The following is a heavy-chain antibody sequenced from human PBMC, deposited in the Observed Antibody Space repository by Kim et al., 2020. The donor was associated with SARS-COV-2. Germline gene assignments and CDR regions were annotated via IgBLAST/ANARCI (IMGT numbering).Heavy chain of an antibody. CDR1: GGSFSGYY. Sequence: SETLSLTCAVYGGSFSGYYWSWIRQPPGKGLEWIGEINHSGSTNYNPSLKSRVTISVDTSKNQFSLKLSSVTAADTAVYYCARGRRYFDWLPHPPFSPLFSYWGQGTLVTVSS. D-gene: IGHD3-9*01. J-gene: IGHJ4*02. V-gene: IGHV4-34*01. CDR3: ARGRRYFDWLPHPPFSPLFSY. CDR2: INHSGST.